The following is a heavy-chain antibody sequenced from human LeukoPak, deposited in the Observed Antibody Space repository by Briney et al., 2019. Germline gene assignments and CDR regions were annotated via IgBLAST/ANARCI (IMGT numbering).Heavy chain of an antibody. J-gene: IGHJ6*02. V-gene: IGHV4-34*01. CDR1: GGSFSGYY. CDR3: ARERNIVVVPAAGYGMDV. D-gene: IGHD2-2*01. CDR2: INHSGNT. Sequence: PSETLSLTCAVYGGSFSGYYWSWIRQPPGKGLEWIGEINHSGNTNYNPSLKSRVTISVDTSQNQFSLKLSSVTAADTAVYYCARERNIVVVPAAGYGMDVWGQGTTVTVSS.